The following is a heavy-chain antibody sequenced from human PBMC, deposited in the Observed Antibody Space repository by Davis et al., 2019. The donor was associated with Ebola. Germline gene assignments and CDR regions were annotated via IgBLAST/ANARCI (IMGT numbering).Heavy chain of an antibody. V-gene: IGHV4-34*01. Sequence: GSLRLSCAVYGGSFSGYYWSWIRQLPGKGLEWIGEINHSGSTNYNPSLKSRVTISVDTSKNQFSLKLSSVTAADTAVYYCARGPSIRAFDIWGQGTMVTVSS. J-gene: IGHJ3*02. CDR3: ARGPSIRAFDI. D-gene: IGHD2-21*01. CDR2: INHSGST. CDR1: GGSFSGYY.